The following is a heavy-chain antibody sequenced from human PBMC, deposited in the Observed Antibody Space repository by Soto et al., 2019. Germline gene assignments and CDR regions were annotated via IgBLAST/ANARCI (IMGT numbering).Heavy chain of an antibody. J-gene: IGHJ5*02. CDR2: IYYSGST. V-gene: IGHV4-59*08. CDR1: CGSISSYY. CDR3: ARGSGDYEGWFDP. D-gene: IGHD4-17*01. Sequence: QVQLPESGPGLVKPSETLSLTCTVSCGSISSYYWSWIRQPPGKRLEWIWYIYYSGSTNYNPSLKSRVTIVVDTSKSQCSLKLCSVTAADTAVYYCARGSGDYEGWFDPCGQGTLVTVSS.